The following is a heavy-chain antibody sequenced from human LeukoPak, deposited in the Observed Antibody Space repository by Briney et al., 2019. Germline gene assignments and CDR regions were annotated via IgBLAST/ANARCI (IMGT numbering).Heavy chain of an antibody. CDR2: IYYSGST. CDR3: ARGVLVWFGRHRNWYFDL. Sequence: SETLSLTCTVSSGSIKNSNYYWGWIRQPPGKGLEWIGSIYYSGSTYYNPSLKSRVTISVDMSKNQFSLKLNSVTAADTAVYYCARGVLVWFGRHRNWYFDLWGRGTLVTVSS. CDR1: SGSIKNSNYY. J-gene: IGHJ2*01. D-gene: IGHD3-10*01. V-gene: IGHV4-39*07.